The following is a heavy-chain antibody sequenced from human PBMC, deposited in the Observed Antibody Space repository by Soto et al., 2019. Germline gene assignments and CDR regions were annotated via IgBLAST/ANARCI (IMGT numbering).Heavy chain of an antibody. CDR2: ISAYNGNT. V-gene: IGHV1-18*01. CDR3: ARYRRVAAPDPYYYYMDV. Sequence: ASVKVSCKASGYTFTSYGISWVRQAPGQGLEWMGWISAYNGNTNYAQKLQGRVTMTTDTSTSTAYMELRSLRSDDTAVYYCARYRRVAAPDPYYYYMDVWGKGTTVTVSS. J-gene: IGHJ6*03. CDR1: GYTFTSYG. D-gene: IGHD6-6*01.